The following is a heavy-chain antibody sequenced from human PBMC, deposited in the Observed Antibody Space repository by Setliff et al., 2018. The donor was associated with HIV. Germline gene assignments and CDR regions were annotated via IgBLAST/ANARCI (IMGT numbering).Heavy chain of an antibody. CDR1: GGSVNSYH. Sequence: SETLSLTCSVSGGSVNSYHWSWIRQPPGKGLEWIGYIYKSGTTNCSPSLKSRVTISAGPSKNQFSLKLTSVTAADTAVYYCGRLSETAMASFDSWGQGIPVTVSS. V-gene: IGHV4-59*08. D-gene: IGHD2-21*02. CDR3: GRLSETAMASFDS. CDR2: IYKSGTT. J-gene: IGHJ4*02.